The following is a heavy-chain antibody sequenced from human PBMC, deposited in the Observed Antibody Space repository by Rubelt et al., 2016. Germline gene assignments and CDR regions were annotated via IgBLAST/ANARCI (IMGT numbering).Heavy chain of an antibody. CDR1: GESFSGYY. J-gene: IGHJ4*02. Sequence: QVQLQQWGAGLLKPSETLSLTCAVYGESFSGYYWSWIRQPPGKGLEWIGEINHSGSTNYNPSLKSRVTISVDTSKNQFSLKVSSVTAADTAVYYCARGPATAYGNLDYRGQGTLVTVSS. D-gene: IGHD6-13*01. CDR3: ARGPATAYGNLDY. CDR2: INHSGST. V-gene: IGHV4-34*01.